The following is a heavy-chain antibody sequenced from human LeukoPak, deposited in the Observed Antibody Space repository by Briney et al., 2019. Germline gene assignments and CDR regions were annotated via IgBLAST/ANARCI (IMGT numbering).Heavy chain of an antibody. D-gene: IGHD2-2*01. Sequence: PGGSPRLSCAASGFTFSSYAMSWVRQAPGKGLEWVSAISGSGGSTYYADSVKGRFTISRDNSKNTLYLQMNSLRAEDTAVYYCAKVVGYPLLHQYMDYWGQGTLVTVSS. V-gene: IGHV3-23*01. J-gene: IGHJ4*02. CDR1: GFTFSSYA. CDR3: AKVVGYPLLHQYMDY. CDR2: ISGSGGST.